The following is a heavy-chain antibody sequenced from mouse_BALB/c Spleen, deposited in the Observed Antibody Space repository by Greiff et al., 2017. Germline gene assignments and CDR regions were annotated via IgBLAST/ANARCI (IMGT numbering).Heavy chain of an antibody. J-gene: IGHJ2*01. D-gene: IGHD1-1*01. CDR2: INPYNGDT. CDR1: GYSFTGYF. V-gene: IGHV1-20*02. Sequence: VQLKQSGPELVKPGASVKISCKASGYSFTGYFMNWVMQSHGKSLEWIGRINPYNGDTFYNQKFKGKATLTVDKSSSTAHMELRSLASEDSAVYYCARGAYYYGSRRGFDYWGQGTTLTVSS. CDR3: ARGAYYYGSRRGFDY.